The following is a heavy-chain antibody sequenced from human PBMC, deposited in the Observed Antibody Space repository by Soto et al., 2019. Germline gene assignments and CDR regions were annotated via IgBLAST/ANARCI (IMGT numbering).Heavy chain of an antibody. J-gene: IGHJ4*02. Sequence: SETLSLTCAVSGYSINSDYYWGWIRQPPGKGLEWIGSADHSGRTYYSPSLRSRLTIFIDTSKNQFSLRLTSVTAADTAMYFCAKRGYYPSGKINLFDSWGPGTLVTVSS. CDR3: AKRGYYPSGKINLFDS. V-gene: IGHV4-38-2*01. CDR2: ADHSGRT. CDR1: GYSINSDYY. D-gene: IGHD3-10*01.